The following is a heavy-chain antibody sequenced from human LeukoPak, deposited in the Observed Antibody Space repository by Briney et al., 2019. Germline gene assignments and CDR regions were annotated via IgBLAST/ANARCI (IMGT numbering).Heavy chain of an antibody. D-gene: IGHD1-7*01. Sequence: GGSLRLSCAASGFTFSSYSMNWVRQAPGKGLEWVSSISSSSSYIYYADSVKGRFTISRDNAKNSLYLQMNSLRAEDTDVYYCAREGWNYYYYYYYYMDVWGKGTTVTVSS. CDR2: ISSSSSYI. J-gene: IGHJ6*03. V-gene: IGHV3-21*01. CDR3: AREGWNYYYYYYYYMDV. CDR1: GFTFSSYS.